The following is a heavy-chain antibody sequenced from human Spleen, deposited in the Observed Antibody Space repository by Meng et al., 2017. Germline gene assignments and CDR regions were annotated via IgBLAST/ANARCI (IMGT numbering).Heavy chain of an antibody. CDR3: ARSMTGYYRGSEFDY. D-gene: IGHD3-9*01. CDR2: ISAYNGNT. J-gene: IGHJ4*02. V-gene: IGHV1-18*04. CDR1: GYSFTSYY. Sequence: QGQVEQSGVEVKKPGASVKVSCKASGYSFTSYYIHWVRQAPGQGLEWMGWISAYNGNTNYAQKLQGRVTMTTDTSTSTAYMELRSLRSDDTAVYYCARSMTGYYRGSEFDYWGQGTLVTV.